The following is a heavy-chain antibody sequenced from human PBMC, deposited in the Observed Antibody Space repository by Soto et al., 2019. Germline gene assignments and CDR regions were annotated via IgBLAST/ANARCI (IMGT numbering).Heavy chain of an antibody. J-gene: IGHJ4*02. V-gene: IGHV4-31*03. CDR2: IHYSGDS. Sequence: SETLSLTCTVIGDSVSSNNYYWSWIRQRPGKGLEWIGYIHYSGDSYDNPSLTSRITMSMDVSKNQFSLNLRSVTAADTAIYYCARDVNDSSGSQGFDYWGQGTLVTVSS. CDR1: GDSVSSNNYY. CDR3: ARDVNDSSGSQGFDY. D-gene: IGHD6-19*01.